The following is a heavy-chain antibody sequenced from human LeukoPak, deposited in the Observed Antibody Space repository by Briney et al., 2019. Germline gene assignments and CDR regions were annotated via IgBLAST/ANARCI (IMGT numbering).Heavy chain of an antibody. CDR2: IYRRGST. CDR3: ARHVQDLGIKV. Sequence: SETLSLTCTVSGASISSSDSYWSWIRQPPGKGLEWIGSIYRRGSTSYNPSLKSRVTVPEDMPKNHFSLRLSSVTAADTAVYYCARHVQDLGIKVWGQGTTVTVSS. V-gene: IGHV4-39*01. CDR1: GASISSSDSY. J-gene: IGHJ6*02.